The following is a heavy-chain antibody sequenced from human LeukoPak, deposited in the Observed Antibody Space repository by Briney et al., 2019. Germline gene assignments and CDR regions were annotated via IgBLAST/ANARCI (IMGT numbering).Heavy chain of an antibody. V-gene: IGHV3-23*01. CDR3: AKDYYDSSGYYYVQYFQH. D-gene: IGHD3-22*01. Sequence: GGSLRLSCAASGFTFSSYAMSWVRQAPGKGLEWVSAISGSGGSTYYADSVKGRFTISRDNSKNTLYLQMSSLRAEDTAVYYCAKDYYDSSGYYYVQYFQHWGQGTLVTVSS. CDR1: GFTFSSYA. CDR2: ISGSGGST. J-gene: IGHJ1*01.